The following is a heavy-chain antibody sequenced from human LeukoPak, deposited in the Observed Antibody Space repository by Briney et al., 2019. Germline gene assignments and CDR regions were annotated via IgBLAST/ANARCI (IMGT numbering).Heavy chain of an antibody. CDR2: IMPDGSEK. V-gene: IGHV3-7*01. D-gene: IGHD6-6*01. CDR1: GITFSTTW. J-gene: IGHJ5*02. Sequence: GGSLRLSCEVSGITFSTTWVTWVRQAPGKGLEWVANIMPDGSEKYYMDSVKGRFSIPRDNSKNTLYLQMNSLRAEDTAVYYCAKDTESSIAANTDWFDPWGQGTLVTVSS. CDR3: AKDTESSIAANTDWFDP.